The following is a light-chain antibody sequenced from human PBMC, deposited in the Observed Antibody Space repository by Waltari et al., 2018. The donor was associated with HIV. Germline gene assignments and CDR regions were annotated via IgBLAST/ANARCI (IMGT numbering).Light chain of an antibody. CDR2: DVS. J-gene: IGLJ3*02. Sequence: QSALTPPASVSGSPGPSITISCPGTSTDIGGYDHVCWYQQHPGRAPKLKFYDVSNRPSVGSDRFSGSKAGNTASLTVSGLQTEDEADYYCSSFTSGTTWVFGGGTKVTFL. V-gene: IGLV2-14*03. CDR1: STDIGGYDH. CDR3: SSFTSGTTWV.